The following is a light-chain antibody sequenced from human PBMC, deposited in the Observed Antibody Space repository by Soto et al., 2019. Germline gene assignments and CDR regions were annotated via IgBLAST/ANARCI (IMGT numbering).Light chain of an antibody. CDR2: GAS. V-gene: IGKV3-15*01. CDR3: QQYNKWRT. Sequence: EIVITQSPATLSASPGERATLSCRASQSVSTNLAWYQQKPGQAPRLLIYGASTRATGIPARISGSGSGTEFTLTITSLQSEDFAVYYCQQYNKWRTFGQGTKVEIK. CDR1: QSVSTN. J-gene: IGKJ1*01.